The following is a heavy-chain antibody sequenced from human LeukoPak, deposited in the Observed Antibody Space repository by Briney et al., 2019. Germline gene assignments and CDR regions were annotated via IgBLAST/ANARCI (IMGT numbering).Heavy chain of an antibody. D-gene: IGHD3-10*01. CDR1: GGSISSYY. CDR2: IHYSGST. CDR3: ARCVLVRGVPDWFDP. V-gene: IGHV4-59*01. J-gene: IGHJ5*02. Sequence: KPSETLSLTCTVSGGSISSYYWGWIRQPPGKGLEWIGYIHYSGSTNYNPSLKSRVTISVDTSKSQFSLKLSSVTAADTAVYYCARCVLVRGVPDWFDPWGQGTLVTVSS.